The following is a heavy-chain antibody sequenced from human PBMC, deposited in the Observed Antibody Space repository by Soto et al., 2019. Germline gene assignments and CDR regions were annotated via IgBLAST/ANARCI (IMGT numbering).Heavy chain of an antibody. D-gene: IGHD3-9*01. V-gene: IGHV2-5*02. CDR2: IYWDDDK. CDR3: AHRVPGSATDWDTGIFDY. Sequence: QITLRESGPTLVNPTQTLTLTCTFSGFSLSTSGVGVGWIRQSPGKALEWLAFIYWDDDKRYNPSLKSRLTITKVTSQNLVVLIMTNMDSVDTGTYFCAHRVPGSATDWDTGIFDYWGQGTLVTVSS. CDR1: GFSLSTSGVG. J-gene: IGHJ4*02.